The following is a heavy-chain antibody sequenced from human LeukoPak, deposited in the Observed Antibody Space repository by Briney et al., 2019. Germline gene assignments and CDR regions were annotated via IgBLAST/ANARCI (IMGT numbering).Heavy chain of an antibody. D-gene: IGHD6-13*01. Sequence: SQTLSLTCAISGDSVSSNSAAWTWIRQSPSRGLEWLGRTYYRSKWYNDYAVSVKSRITINPDTSKNQFSLQLNSVTPEDTAVYYCARDRQTGIAAAGRYGMDVWGQGTTVTVSS. V-gene: IGHV6-1*01. J-gene: IGHJ6*02. CDR1: GDSVSSNSAA. CDR3: ARDRQTGIAAAGRYGMDV. CDR2: TYYRSKWYN.